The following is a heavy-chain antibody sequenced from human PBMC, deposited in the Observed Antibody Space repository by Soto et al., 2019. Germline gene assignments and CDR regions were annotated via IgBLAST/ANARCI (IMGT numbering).Heavy chain of an antibody. CDR3: ANLIVFHSSYYHDY. J-gene: IGHJ4*01. D-gene: IGHD1-26*01. CDR1: GVPFSGYY. CDR2: INHSGNT. Sequence: SETLSLTCAVYGVPFSGYYWSWIRKFPGKGLEWIGEINHSGNTNYNPSLKSRVTMLVDTSKNQFSLSLSSVTAADTAVYYCANLIVFHSSYYHDYWGHGTLVTV. V-gene: IGHV4-34*01.